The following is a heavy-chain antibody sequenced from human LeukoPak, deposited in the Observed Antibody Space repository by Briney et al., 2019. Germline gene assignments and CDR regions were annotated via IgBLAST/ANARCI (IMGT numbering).Heavy chain of an antibody. CDR3: ARDMYRSGRVPFDY. CDR1: GYTFTTYG. D-gene: IGHD6-19*01. J-gene: IGHJ4*02. CDR2: ISAYNGNT. Sequence: GASVKVSCKASGYTFTTYGISWVRQAPGQGLEWMGWISAYNGNTNYAQKLQGRVTMTTDTSTGTAYMELRSLRSDDTAVYYCARDMYRSGRVPFDYWGQGTLVTVSS. V-gene: IGHV1-18*01.